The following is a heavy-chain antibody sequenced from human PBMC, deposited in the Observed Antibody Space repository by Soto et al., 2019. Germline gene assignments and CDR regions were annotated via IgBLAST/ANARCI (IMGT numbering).Heavy chain of an antibody. D-gene: IGHD1-20*01. Sequence: EVQLLESGGGVVQPGGSLRLSCEASGFTLRSYAMTWIRQAPGKGLEWVSLISANDVGTYYAESVKTRFTISTDQSRNTVYLQIDSLRVDDTAIYYCAKAKNDYNWDNRPPFDYWGQGTFVTVSS. CDR1: GFTLRSYA. CDR3: AKAKNDYNWDNRPPFDY. V-gene: IGHV3-23*01. CDR2: ISANDVGT. J-gene: IGHJ4*02.